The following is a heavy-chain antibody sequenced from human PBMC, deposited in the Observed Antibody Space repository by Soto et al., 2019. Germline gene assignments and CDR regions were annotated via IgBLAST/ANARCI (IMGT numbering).Heavy chain of an antibody. CDR2: ISYDGSNK. V-gene: IGHV3-30*03. CDR1: GFTFSSYG. D-gene: IGHD2-2*02. J-gene: IGHJ6*02. Sequence: PGGSLRLSCAASGFTFSSYGMHWVRQAPGKGLEWVAVISYDGSNKYYADSVKGRFTISRDNSKNTLYLQMNSLRAEDTAVYYCARGTDIVVVPAAIWGPPGPKYGMDVWGQGTTVTVSS. CDR3: ARGTDIVVVPAAIWGPPGPKYGMDV.